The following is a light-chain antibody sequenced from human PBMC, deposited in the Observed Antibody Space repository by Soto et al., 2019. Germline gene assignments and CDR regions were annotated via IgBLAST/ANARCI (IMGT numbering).Light chain of an antibody. CDR2: DVF. Sequence: DIQMTQSPSSLSASVGDRVTITCQASQDISKYLNWYQQKPGKAPKLLIYDVFNLETGVPSRFSGSGSVTHFTFTISSLQPEDVATYYCQQYESLPTFGGGTKGDIK. CDR1: QDISKY. J-gene: IGKJ4*01. V-gene: IGKV1-33*01. CDR3: QQYESLPT.